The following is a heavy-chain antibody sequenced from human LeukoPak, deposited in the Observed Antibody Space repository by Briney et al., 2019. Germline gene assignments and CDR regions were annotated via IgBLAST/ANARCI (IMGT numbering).Heavy chain of an antibody. V-gene: IGHV4-39*01. CDR2: IYYSGTA. CDR3: GGYKFYHFHY. J-gene: IGHJ4*02. CDR1: GGSISTSDYY. Sequence: PSETLSHTCAVSGGSISTSDYYWTWIRQAPGKGLEWIGNIYYSGTAYYNPSLKGRVTISVDTSKNQFSLKLTSVNAADTAVYYCGGYKFYHFHYWGQGTLVTVSS. D-gene: IGHD5-24*01.